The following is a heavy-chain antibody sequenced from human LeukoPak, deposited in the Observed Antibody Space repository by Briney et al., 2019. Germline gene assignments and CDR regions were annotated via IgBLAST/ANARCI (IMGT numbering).Heavy chain of an antibody. D-gene: IGHD3-9*01. CDR3: TTSVLRYFDWLFDY. J-gene: IGHJ4*02. CDR1: GFTLSNAW. V-gene: IGHV3-15*01. CDR2: IKSKTDGGTT. Sequence: GGSLRLSCAASGFTLSNAWMSWVRQAPGKGLEWVGRIKSKTDGGTTDYAAPVKGRFTISRDDSKNTLYLQMNSLKTEDTAVYYCTTSVLRYFDWLFDYWGQGTLVTVSS.